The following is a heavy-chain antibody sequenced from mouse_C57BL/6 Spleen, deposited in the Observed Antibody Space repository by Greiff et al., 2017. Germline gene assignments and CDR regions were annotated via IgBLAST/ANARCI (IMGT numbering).Heavy chain of an antibody. CDR2: INPNNGGT. CDR3: ARRHYYGSSYYFDY. J-gene: IGHJ2*01. Sequence: VHVKQSGPELVKPGASVKMSCKASGYTFTDYNMHWVKQSHGKSLEWIGYINPNNGGTSYNQKFKGKATLTVNKSSSTAYMELRSLTSEDSAVYYCARRHYYGSSYYFDYWGQGTTLTVSS. V-gene: IGHV1-22*01. D-gene: IGHD1-1*01. CDR1: GYTFTDYN.